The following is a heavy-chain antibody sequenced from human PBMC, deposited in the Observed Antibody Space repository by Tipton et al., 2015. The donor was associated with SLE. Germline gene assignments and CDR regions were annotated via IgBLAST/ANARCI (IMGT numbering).Heavy chain of an antibody. CDR3: AGKISVPAWGDYFDY. Sequence: TLSLTCAVSGYSISSGYYWGWIRQPPGKGLEWIGSIYHSGSTYYNPSLKSRVTISVDTSKNQFSLKLTSVTAADTAVYYCAGKISVPAWGDYFDYWGLGTRVIVSS. V-gene: IGHV4-38-2*01. D-gene: IGHD3-16*01. CDR1: GYSISSGYY. CDR2: IYHSGST. J-gene: IGHJ4*02.